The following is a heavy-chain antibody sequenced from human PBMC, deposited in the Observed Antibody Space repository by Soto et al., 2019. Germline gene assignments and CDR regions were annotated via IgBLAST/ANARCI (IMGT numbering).Heavy chain of an antibody. CDR2: IKDGGSGV. Sequence: TGGSLRLSCAASGFTFSSYAMSWVRQAPGKGLEWVANIKDGGSGVYYVDSVKGRFTIARDNGKKSLYLQMNSLRADDTAVYYCARDYGGESLNPYDAFDLWGQGTMVTVSS. CDR1: GFTFSSYA. CDR3: ARDYGGESLNPYDAFDL. V-gene: IGHV3-7*01. J-gene: IGHJ3*01. D-gene: IGHD3-10*01.